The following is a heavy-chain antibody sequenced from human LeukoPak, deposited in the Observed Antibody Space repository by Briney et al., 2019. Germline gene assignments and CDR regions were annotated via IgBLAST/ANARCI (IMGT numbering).Heavy chain of an antibody. D-gene: IGHD1-26*01. CDR1: GFTFSDYY. CDR3: VRDVGATTSATFDL. Sequence: GGSLRLSCDASGFTFSDYYMTWIRQAPGKGLEWISYITSSGTSTYYPVSVRGRFTISRDNARNSVYLQMKYLRADDTAVYYCVRDVGATTSATFDLWGQGTMVTVSS. V-gene: IGHV3-11*01. J-gene: IGHJ3*01. CDR2: ITSSGTST.